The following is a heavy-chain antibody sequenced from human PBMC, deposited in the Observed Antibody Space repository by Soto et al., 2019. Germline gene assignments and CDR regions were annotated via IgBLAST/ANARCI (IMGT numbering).Heavy chain of an antibody. V-gene: IGHV3-23*01. D-gene: IGHD6-13*01. CDR2: ISGSGVST. CDR3: AKSVQPSSYSSNWYAHFDY. Sequence: GGSLRLSCAASGFTFSSYAMSWVRQAPGKGLEWVSSISGSGVSTYYVDAVKGRFISSRDNSKNTLFLQMNGLRAEDTAVYYCAKSVQPSSYSSNWYAHFDYWGQGTLVTVSS. J-gene: IGHJ4*02. CDR1: GFTFSSYA.